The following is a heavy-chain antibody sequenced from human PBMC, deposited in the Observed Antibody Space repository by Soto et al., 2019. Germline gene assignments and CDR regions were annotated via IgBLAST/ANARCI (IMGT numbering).Heavy chain of an antibody. CDR2: MNSDGSNT. CDR1: GFTFSNYW. J-gene: IGHJ4*02. V-gene: IGHV3-74*01. D-gene: IGHD1-26*01. CDR3: VTRKGGVRNGPTTC. Sequence: EVQLVESGGALVQPGGSLRLSCAASGFTFSNYWMHWVRQAPGKGLVWISRMNSDGSNTVYADAVKGRFTISRDNAKNTLYLQRNSLRVEDTALYYCVTRKGGVRNGPTTCWGQGTLVNVSS.